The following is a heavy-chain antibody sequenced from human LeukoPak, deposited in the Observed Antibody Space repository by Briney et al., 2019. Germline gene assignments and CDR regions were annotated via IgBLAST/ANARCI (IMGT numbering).Heavy chain of an antibody. D-gene: IGHD5-18*01. CDR1: GFTFSSYA. CDR3: ARSVDTANY. V-gene: IGHV3-30-3*01. J-gene: IGHJ4*02. Sequence: GGSLRLSCAASGFTFSSYAMSWVRQAPGKGLEWVAVISYDGSNKYYADSVKGRFTISRDNSKNTLYLQMNSLRAEDTAVYYCARSVDTANYWGQGTLVTVSS. CDR2: ISYDGSNK.